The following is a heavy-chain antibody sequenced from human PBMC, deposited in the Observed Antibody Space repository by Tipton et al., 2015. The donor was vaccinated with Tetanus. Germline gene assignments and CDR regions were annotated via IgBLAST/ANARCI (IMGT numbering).Heavy chain of an antibody. D-gene: IGHD1-26*01. J-gene: IGHJ4*02. V-gene: IGHV1-2*02. CDR2: INPNSGGT. CDR3: ARGVVGATGWFDY. CDR1: GYTFTGYY. Sequence: QSGAEVKKPGASVKVSCKASGYTFTGYYMHWVRQAPGQGLEWMGWINPNSGGTNYAQKFQGRVTMTRDTSMSTVYMELSSLRSEDTAVYYCARGVVGATGWFDYWGQGTLVTVSS.